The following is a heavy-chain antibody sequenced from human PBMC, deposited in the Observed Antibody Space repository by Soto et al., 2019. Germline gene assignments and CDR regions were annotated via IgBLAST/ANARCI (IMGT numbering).Heavy chain of an antibody. J-gene: IGHJ6*04. CDR3: ATPGGYCSSTSCYSFADV. Sequence: QLQLQESGPGLVKPSETLSLTCTVSGGSISSSSYYWGWIRQPPGKGLEWIGSIYYSGSTYYNPSLKSRVTISVDTSKNQFSLKLSSVTAADTAVYYCATPGGYCSSTSCYSFADVWGKGTTVTVSS. D-gene: IGHD2-2*02. CDR1: GGSISSSSYY. V-gene: IGHV4-39*01. CDR2: IYYSGST.